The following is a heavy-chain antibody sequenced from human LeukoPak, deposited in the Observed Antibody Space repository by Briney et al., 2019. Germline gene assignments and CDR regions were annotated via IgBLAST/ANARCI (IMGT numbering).Heavy chain of an antibody. D-gene: IGHD3-22*01. V-gene: IGHV1-2*02. J-gene: IGHJ4*02. CDR3: AREHYDSSGYYNSVLGG. CDR2: INPNSGGT. Sequence: ASVKISCKASGYTFTGYYMHWVRQAPGQGLEWMGWINPNSGGTNYAQKFQGRVTMTRDTSISTAYMELSRLRSDDTAAYYCAREHYDSSGYYNSVLGGWGQGTLVTVSS. CDR1: GYTFTGYY.